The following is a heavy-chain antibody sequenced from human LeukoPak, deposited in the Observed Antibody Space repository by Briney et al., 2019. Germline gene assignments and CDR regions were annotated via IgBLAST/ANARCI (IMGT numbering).Heavy chain of an antibody. V-gene: IGHV4-39*01. CDR2: IYYSGST. D-gene: IGHD3-10*01. CDR3: ARNVLLWFGGNWFDP. Sequence: TSETLSLTCTVSGGSISSSSYYWGWIRQPPGKGLEWIGSIYYSGSTYYNPSLKSRVTISVDTSKNQFSLKLSSVTAADTAVYYCARNVLLWFGGNWFDPWGQGTLVTVSS. J-gene: IGHJ5*02. CDR1: GGSISSSSYY.